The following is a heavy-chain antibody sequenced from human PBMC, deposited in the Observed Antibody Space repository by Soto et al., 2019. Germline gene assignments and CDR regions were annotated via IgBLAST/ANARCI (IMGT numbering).Heavy chain of an antibody. Sequence: GSLRLSCAASWCSFSVYSMNWVRQAPGKGLEWVSYINGRDGAINYVDSVKGRFTISIDIAKNSLYLQMNSLRDEDTAVYFCATDHLWAFDYWGQGVLVTVSS. CDR1: WCSFSVYS. D-gene: IGHD3-3*02. CDR3: ATDHLWAFDY. CDR2: INGRDGAI. J-gene: IGHJ4*02. V-gene: IGHV3-48*02.